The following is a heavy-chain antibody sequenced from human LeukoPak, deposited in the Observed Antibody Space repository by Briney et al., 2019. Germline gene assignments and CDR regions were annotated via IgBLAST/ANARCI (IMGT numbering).Heavy chain of an antibody. D-gene: IGHD2-15*01. J-gene: IGHJ5*02. V-gene: IGHV3-48*01. Sequence: GGSLRLSCAASGFTFSSYWMNWVRQAPGKGLEWVSYISSSSSTIYYADSVKGRFTISRDNGKNSLYLQMNSLRAEDTAVYYCASHYCSGGSCYWFDPWGQGTLVTVSS. CDR1: GFTFSSYW. CDR2: ISSSSSTI. CDR3: ASHYCSGGSCYWFDP.